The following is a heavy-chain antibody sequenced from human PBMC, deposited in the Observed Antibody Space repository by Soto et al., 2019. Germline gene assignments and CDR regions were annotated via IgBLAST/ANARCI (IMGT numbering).Heavy chain of an antibody. Sequence: QVQLVESGGGVVQPGRSLRLSCATSGFTFSRYVMHWVRQAPGKGLEWVAVIWYDESKKYYADSVKGRVTISRDNSKNSRYLQVNSLRAEDTAVYYCARAYCSSSSCYPPYYYYGMDVWGQGTTVTVSS. CDR1: GFTFSRYV. D-gene: IGHD2-2*01. CDR2: IWYDESKK. CDR3: ARAYCSSSSCYPPYYYYGMDV. V-gene: IGHV3-33*01. J-gene: IGHJ6*02.